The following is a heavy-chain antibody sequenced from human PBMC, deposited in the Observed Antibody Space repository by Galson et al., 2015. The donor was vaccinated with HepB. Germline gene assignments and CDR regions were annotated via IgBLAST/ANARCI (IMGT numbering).Heavy chain of an antibody. V-gene: IGHV3-64D*06. Sequence: SLRLSCAASGFTFSSYAMHWVRQAPGKGLEYVSAISSNGGSTYYADSVKGRFTISRDNSKNTLYLQMSSLRAEDTAVYYCVKGKRIAVAPPGFDPWGQGTLVTVSS. CDR1: GFTFSSYA. CDR2: ISSNGGST. CDR3: VKGKRIAVAPPGFDP. D-gene: IGHD6-19*01. J-gene: IGHJ5*02.